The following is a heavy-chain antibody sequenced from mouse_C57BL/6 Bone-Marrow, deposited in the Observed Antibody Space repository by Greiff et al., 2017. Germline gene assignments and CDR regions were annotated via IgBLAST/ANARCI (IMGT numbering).Heavy chain of an antibody. D-gene: IGHD3-2*02. V-gene: IGHV1-59*01. Sequence: QVQLQQPGAELVRPGTSVKLSCKASGYTFTSYWMHWVKQRPGQGLEWIGVIDPSDSYTNYNQKFKGKATLTVDTSSSTAYMQLSSLTSEDSAVXDCARSVGTAQATFYAMDYWGPGTSVTVSS. CDR1: GYTFTSYW. CDR3: ARSVGTAQATFYAMDY. CDR2: IDPSDSYT. J-gene: IGHJ4*01.